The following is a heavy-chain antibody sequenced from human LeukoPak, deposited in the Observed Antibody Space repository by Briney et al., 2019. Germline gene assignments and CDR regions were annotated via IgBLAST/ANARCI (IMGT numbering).Heavy chain of an antibody. V-gene: IGHV3-74*01. CDR2: INSDGGST. Sequence: GESLKISCAASGFTFSTYAMHWIRQAPGKGLVWVSRINSDGGSTSYADSVKGRFTISRDNAKNTLYLQMNSLRAEDTAVYYCARDLGCSSTSCYSPPNWFDPWGQGTLVTVSS. CDR3: ARDLGCSSTSCYSPPNWFDP. CDR1: GFTFSTYA. J-gene: IGHJ5*02. D-gene: IGHD2-2*01.